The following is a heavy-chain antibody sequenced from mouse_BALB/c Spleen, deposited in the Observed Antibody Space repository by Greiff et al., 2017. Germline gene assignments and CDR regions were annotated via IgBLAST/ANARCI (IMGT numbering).Heavy chain of an antibody. CDR1: GYTFTSYW. J-gene: IGHJ4*01. V-gene: IGHV1-69*02. CDR2: IYPSDSYT. Sequence: QVQLKQPGAELVRPGASVKLSCKASGYTFTSYWINWVKQRPGQGLEWIGNIYPSDSYTNYNQKFKDKATLTVDKSSSTAYMQLSSPTSEDSAVYYCTGGYNAMDYWGQGTSVTVSS. CDR3: TGGYNAMDY. D-gene: IGHD4-1*01.